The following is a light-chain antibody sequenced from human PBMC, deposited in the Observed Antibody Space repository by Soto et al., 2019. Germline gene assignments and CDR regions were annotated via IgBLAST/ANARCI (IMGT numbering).Light chain of an antibody. CDR1: SSDVGGYNF. CDR2: DVI. J-gene: IGLJ1*01. V-gene: IGLV2-11*01. Sequence: QSVLTQPRSVSVSRGQSVTISCTGTSSDVGGYNFVSWYQQHPGKAPKLMIYDVIKRPSGVPDRFSGSKSGDTASLTISGLQAEDEADYYCCSYGGSYTYVFGTGTKVTVL. CDR3: CSYGGSYTYV.